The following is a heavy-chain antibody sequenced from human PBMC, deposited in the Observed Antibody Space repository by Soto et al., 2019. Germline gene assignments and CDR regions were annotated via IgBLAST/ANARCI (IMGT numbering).Heavy chain of an antibody. J-gene: IGHJ5*02. V-gene: IGHV4-4*07. Sequence: SETLSLTCTVSGASISSYFWTWIRQPAGKGLDWIGRISTSGTTNYNPSLKSRVTMSVNTSKNHFSLNLSSVTAADTAVYYCAREAGPDRWFDPWGQGTLVTVSS. CDR2: ISTSGTT. CDR1: GASISSYF. CDR3: AREAGPDRWFDP. D-gene: IGHD6-19*01.